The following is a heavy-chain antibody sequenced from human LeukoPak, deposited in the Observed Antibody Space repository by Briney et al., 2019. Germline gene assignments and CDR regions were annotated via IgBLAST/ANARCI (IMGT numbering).Heavy chain of an antibody. CDR3: AKSDYYDSSGYYYDPNDAFDI. Sequence: GRSLRLSCAASGFTFSSYGMHWVRQAPGKGLEWVAVISYDGSNKYYADSVKGRFTISRDNSKNTLYLQMNSLRAGDTAVYYCAKSDYYDSSGYYYDPNDAFDIWGQGTMVTVSS. D-gene: IGHD3-22*01. CDR1: GFTFSSYG. CDR2: ISYDGSNK. V-gene: IGHV3-30*18. J-gene: IGHJ3*02.